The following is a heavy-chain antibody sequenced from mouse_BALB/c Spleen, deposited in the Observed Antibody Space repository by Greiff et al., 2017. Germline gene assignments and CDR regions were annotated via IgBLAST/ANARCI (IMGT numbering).Heavy chain of an antibody. CDR1: GFTFSSYG. V-gene: IGHV5-6-3*01. D-gene: IGHD2-1*01. CDR2: INSNGGST. J-gene: IGHJ2*01. CDR3: ARDGGIYPDY. Sequence: EVKLMESGGGLVQPGGSLKLSCAASGFTFSSYGMSWVRQTPDKRLELVATINSNGGSTYYPDSVKGRFTISRDNAKNTLYLQMSSLKSEDTAMYYCARDGGIYPDYWGQGTTLTVSS.